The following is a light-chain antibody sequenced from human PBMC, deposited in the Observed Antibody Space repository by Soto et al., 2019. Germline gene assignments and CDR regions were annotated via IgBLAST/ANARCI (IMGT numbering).Light chain of an antibody. V-gene: IGKV3-11*01. CDR1: QSVTNH. CDR3: QQYDNWPPIT. CDR2: DAS. J-gene: IGKJ5*01. Sequence: EIVLTQSPATLSLSPGERATLSCRASQSVTNHLAWYQQKPGQTPRLLIYDASNRAAGVPARFSGSGSGADFTLTISSLQSEDFAVYYCQQYDNWPPITFGQGTRLEIK.